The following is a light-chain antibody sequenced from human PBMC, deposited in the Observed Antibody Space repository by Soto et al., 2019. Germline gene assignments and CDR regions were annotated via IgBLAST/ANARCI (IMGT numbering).Light chain of an antibody. CDR3: CSSVGATAYV. CDR2: EGI. J-gene: IGLJ1*01. CDR1: SSTDGGFNV. V-gene: IGLV2-23*01. Sequence: HSALTQPASVSGSPGQSITISCTGTSSTDGGFNVVSWYQQHPGKAPKVIIYEGIKRPSGISNHFSGSNSGSTASLNIYVLPAEDEPEYYCCSSVGATAYVFFTGTKVPVL.